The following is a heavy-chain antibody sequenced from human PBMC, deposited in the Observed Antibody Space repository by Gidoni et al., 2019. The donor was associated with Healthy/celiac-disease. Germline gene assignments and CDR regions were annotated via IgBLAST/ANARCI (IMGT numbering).Heavy chain of an antibody. D-gene: IGHD5-18*01. Sequence: EVQLVESGGGLVTPGGSLRLSCAASGFTFSSYSMNWFRQAPGKGLEWVSSISSSSSYIYYADSVKGRFTISRDNAKNSLYLQMNSLRAEDTAVYYCARFAAVDTAMVTDYWGQGTLVTVSS. CDR3: ARFAAVDTAMVTDY. CDR2: ISSSSSYI. CDR1: GFTFSSYS. J-gene: IGHJ4*02. V-gene: IGHV3-21*01.